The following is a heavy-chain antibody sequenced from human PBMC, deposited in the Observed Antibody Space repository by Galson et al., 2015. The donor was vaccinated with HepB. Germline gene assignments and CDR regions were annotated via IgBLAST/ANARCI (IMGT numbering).Heavy chain of an antibody. CDR1: GFTFGDYA. Sequence: SLRLSCATSGFTFGDYAMSWFRQAPGKGLEWVGFIRHKGNGGTAEYAASVKARFSISRDDSESIAYLQMDSLKTDDTYVYYCTRESGGDSDDWGQGTLVTVSS. J-gene: IGHJ4*02. D-gene: IGHD2-21*01. CDR3: TRESGGDSDD. CDR2: IRHKGNGGTA. V-gene: IGHV3-49*03.